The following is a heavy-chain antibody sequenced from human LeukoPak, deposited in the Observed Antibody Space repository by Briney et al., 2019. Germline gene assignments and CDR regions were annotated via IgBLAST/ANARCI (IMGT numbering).Heavy chain of an antibody. CDR1: GFTFSSYG. D-gene: IGHD3-22*01. V-gene: IGHV3-30*18. Sequence: GGSLRLSCAASGFTFSSYGMHWVRQAPGKGVEWVAVISYDGSNKYYADSVKGRFTISRDNSKNTLYLQMNSLRAEDTAVYYCAKDLDSSGYSYWGQGTLVSVSS. CDR2: ISYDGSNK. CDR3: AKDLDSSGYSY. J-gene: IGHJ4*02.